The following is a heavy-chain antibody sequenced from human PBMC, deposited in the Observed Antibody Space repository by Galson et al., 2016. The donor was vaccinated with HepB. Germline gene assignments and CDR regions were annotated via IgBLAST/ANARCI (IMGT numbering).Heavy chain of an antibody. CDR1: GSTFNNAW. Sequence: SLRLSCAASGSTFNNAWMNWVRQAPGKGLEWVGRIKSKTGGGTTDYAAPVKGRFTISRDDSKNTLSLQMNSLKTEDTAVYYCNTDLYYYDSSGYFGNSFDYWGQGTLVTVSS. D-gene: IGHD3-22*01. V-gene: IGHV3-15*01. CDR2: IKSKTGGGTT. CDR3: NTDLYYYDSSGYFGNSFDY. J-gene: IGHJ4*02.